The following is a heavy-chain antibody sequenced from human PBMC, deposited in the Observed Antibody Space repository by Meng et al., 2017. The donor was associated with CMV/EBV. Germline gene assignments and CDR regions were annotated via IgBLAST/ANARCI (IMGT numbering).Heavy chain of an antibody. CDR3: AREEIGLDP. CDR1: GGSISSGDYY. D-gene: IGHD3/OR15-3a*01. CDR2: IYYSGST. V-gene: IGHV4-30-4*08. Sequence: VPLPGPVPGLVKPSRTLSLPRTVPGGSISSGDYYWSWIRQPPGKGLEWIGYIYYSGSTYYNPSLKSRVTISVDTSKNQFSLKLSSVTAADTAVYYCAREEIGLDPWGQGTLVTVSS. J-gene: IGHJ5*02.